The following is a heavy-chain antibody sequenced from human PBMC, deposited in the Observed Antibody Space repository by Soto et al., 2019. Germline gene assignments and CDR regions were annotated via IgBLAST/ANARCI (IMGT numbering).Heavy chain of an antibody. Sequence: GGSLRLSCAASGFTFSSYSMNWVRQAPGKGLEWVSSISSSSSYIYYADSVKDRFTISRDNAKNSLYLQMNSLRAEDTAVYYCARVNDDSSGYSPFDYWGQGTLVTVSS. CDR1: GFTFSSYS. J-gene: IGHJ4*02. CDR2: ISSSSSYI. D-gene: IGHD3-22*01. CDR3: ARVNDDSSGYSPFDY. V-gene: IGHV3-21*01.